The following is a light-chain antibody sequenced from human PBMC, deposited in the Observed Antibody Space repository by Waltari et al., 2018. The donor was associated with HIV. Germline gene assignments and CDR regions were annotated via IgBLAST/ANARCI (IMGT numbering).Light chain of an antibody. V-gene: IGKV4-1*01. Sequence: MVLTQSPDSLSLSLGERATIHCKSERTVLSPSDDVNYFAWYRQKEVERPSLLFCRASTRASGVPARFTASGSETDFTLTIDNVQAEDVAVFFCSQYYSTPTFGRGTRLDI. CDR2: RAS. CDR1: RTVLSPSDDVNY. J-gene: IGKJ5*01. CDR3: SQYYSTPT.